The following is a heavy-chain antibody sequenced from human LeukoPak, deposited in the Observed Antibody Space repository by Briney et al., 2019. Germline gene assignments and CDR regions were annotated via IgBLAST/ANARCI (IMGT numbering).Heavy chain of an antibody. CDR2: ISYSGST. Sequence: SETLPLTCNVSGGSISSYYWSWIRQPPGKGLEWMGYISYSGSTTYNPSLKNRVTISLATSKNQVSLKLSSVTAADTAVYYCARDRGITVAGRGYWYFDLWGRGTLVTVSS. D-gene: IGHD6-19*01. CDR1: GGSISSYY. V-gene: IGHV4-59*01. J-gene: IGHJ2*01. CDR3: ARDRGITVAGRGYWYFDL.